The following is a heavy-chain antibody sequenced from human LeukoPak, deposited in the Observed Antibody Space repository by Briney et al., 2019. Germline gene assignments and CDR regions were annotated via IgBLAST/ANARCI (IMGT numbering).Heavy chain of an antibody. V-gene: IGHV4-39*07. J-gene: IGHJ4*02. CDR1: GGSISSSSYY. CDR2: IYYSGST. CDR3: ARDSSGYYYGY. Sequence: SETLSLTCTVSGGSISSSSYYWGWIRQPPGKGLEWIGSIYYSGSTYYNPSLKSRVTISVDTSKNQLSLKLSSVTAADTAVYYCARDSSGYYYGYWGQGTLVTVSS. D-gene: IGHD3-22*01.